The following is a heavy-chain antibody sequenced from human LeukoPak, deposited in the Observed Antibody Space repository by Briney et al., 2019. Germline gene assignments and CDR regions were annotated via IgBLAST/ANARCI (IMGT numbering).Heavy chain of an antibody. D-gene: IGHD2-8*01. CDR3: ARDAPTLDIVLMVYGTDAFDI. J-gene: IGHJ3*02. Sequence: PSETLSLTCTVSGGSISSSSYYWGWIRQPPGKGLEWIGSIYYSGSTYYNPSLKSRVTISVDTSKNQFSLKLSSVTAADTAVYYCARDAPTLDIVLMVYGTDAFDIWGQGTMVTVSS. CDR1: GGSISSSSYY. V-gene: IGHV4-39*07. CDR2: IYYSGST.